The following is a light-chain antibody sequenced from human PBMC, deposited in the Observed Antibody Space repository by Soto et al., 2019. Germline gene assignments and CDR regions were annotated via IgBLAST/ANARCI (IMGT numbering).Light chain of an antibody. Sequence: EIVMTQSPATLSVSPGEGATLSCRASQSVSSNLAWYQQKPGQAPRLLIYGASTRATGIPARFSGSGSGTEFTLSISSLQSEDVAVYYCQQYQNWPLTFGGGTKVEIK. V-gene: IGKV3-15*01. CDR1: QSVSSN. J-gene: IGKJ4*01. CDR3: QQYQNWPLT. CDR2: GAS.